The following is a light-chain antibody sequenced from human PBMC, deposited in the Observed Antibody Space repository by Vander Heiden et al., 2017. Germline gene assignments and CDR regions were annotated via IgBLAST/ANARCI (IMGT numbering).Light chain of an antibody. CDR1: TSTIGAGYD. J-gene: IGLJ2*01. CDR2: DNI. CDR3: QSYDSSLGGHVV. Sequence: QSVLTQPPSVSGAPGQRVTISCTGSTSTIGAGYDVHLYQQLPGTAPKLLIYDNINRPSGVPDRFSGSKSGTSASLAITGLQAEDEADYYCQSYDSSLGGHVVFGGGTKLTVL. V-gene: IGLV1-40*01.